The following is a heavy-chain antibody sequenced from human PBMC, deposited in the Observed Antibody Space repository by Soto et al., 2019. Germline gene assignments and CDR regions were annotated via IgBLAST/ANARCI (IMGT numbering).Heavy chain of an antibody. J-gene: IGHJ6*02. CDR3: ARGHYYYGMDV. CDR2: IYYSGTT. V-gene: IGHV4-30-2*01. Sequence: SETLSLTCTVSNGSVSSGTYSWSWVRQPPGKGLEWIGYIYYSGTTYYTPSLKSRLTMSMDRANDHFSLNLTSVTAADTAVYFCARGHYYYGMDVWGHGITVTVSS. CDR1: NGSVSSGTYS.